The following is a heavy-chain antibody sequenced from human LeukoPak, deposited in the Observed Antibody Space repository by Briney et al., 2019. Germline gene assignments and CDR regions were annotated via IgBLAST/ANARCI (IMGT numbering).Heavy chain of an antibody. CDR1: GYTFTDYY. V-gene: IGHV1-2*02. J-gene: IGHJ1*01. CDR2: ISPTSGGS. Sequence: ASVKVSCKASGYTFTDYYMHWVRQAPGQGLEWMGWISPTSGGSNYAEEFQGGVTMTRDMSISTAYLELSSLRSDDTAVYYCARGDGGRIWFGESGEYFQHWGQGTLVTVSA. D-gene: IGHD3-10*01. CDR3: ARGDGGRIWFGESGEYFQH.